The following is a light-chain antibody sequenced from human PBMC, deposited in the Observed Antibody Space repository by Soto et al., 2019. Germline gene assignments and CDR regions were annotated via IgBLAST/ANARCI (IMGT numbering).Light chain of an antibody. Sequence: QSVLTQPPSVSAAPGQNVIISCSGSSSNIGSNYVSWYQQLPGTAPKLLIYDKNERPSGIPDRFSASKSGTSATLGITGLQTGDKADSYCGAWDHVLNVGVFGGGTKLTVL. CDR1: SSNIGSNY. J-gene: IGLJ3*02. CDR3: GAWDHVLNVGV. V-gene: IGLV1-51*01. CDR2: DKN.